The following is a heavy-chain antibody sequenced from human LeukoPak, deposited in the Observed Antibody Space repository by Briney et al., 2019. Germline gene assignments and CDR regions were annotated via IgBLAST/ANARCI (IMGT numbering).Heavy chain of an antibody. Sequence: WASVKVYCKASGYTFTGYGISWVRQAPGQGLEWMGWISAYNGNTNYAQKLQGRVTMTTDTSTSTAYMELRSLRSDDTAVYYCARGMYYYDSSGYYFDYWGQGTLVTVSS. J-gene: IGHJ4*02. CDR2: ISAYNGNT. CDR3: ARGMYYYDSSGYYFDY. CDR1: GYTFTGYG. D-gene: IGHD3-22*01. V-gene: IGHV1-18*01.